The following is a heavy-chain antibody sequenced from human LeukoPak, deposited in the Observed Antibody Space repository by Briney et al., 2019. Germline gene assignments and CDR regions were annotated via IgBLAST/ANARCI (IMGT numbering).Heavy chain of an antibody. V-gene: IGHV4-39*01. CDR1: GGSISSSSYY. J-gene: IGHJ4*02. D-gene: IGHD3-22*01. CDR3: ARSGDSSGPPYYFDY. Sequence: SETLSLTWTVSGGSISSSSYYWGWIRQPPGKGLEWIGSIYYSGSTYYNPSLKSRVTISVDTSKNQFSLKLSSVTAADTAVYYCARSGDSSGPPYYFDYWGQGTLVTVSS. CDR2: IYYSGST.